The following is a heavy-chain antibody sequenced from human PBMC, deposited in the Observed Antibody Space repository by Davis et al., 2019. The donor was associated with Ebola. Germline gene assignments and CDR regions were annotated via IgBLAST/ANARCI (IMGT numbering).Heavy chain of an antibody. J-gene: IGHJ4*02. CDR3: ATPVAVIGNAGPGRGDY. V-gene: IGHV3-30*03. CDR1: GFTFSSYG. D-gene: IGHD3-22*01. CDR2: ISYDGSNK. Sequence: PGGSLRLSCAASGFTFSSYGMHWVRQAPGKGLEWVAVISYDGSNKYYADSVKDRFTISRDNSKNTLYLQMNSLRAEDTAVYYCATPVAVIGNAGPGRGDYWGQGTLVTVSS.